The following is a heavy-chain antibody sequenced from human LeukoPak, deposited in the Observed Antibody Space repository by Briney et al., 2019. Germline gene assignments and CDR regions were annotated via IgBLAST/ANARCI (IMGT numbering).Heavy chain of an antibody. CDR1: GFTFSSYA. Sequence: GGSLRLSCAASGFTFSSYAMSWVRQAPGKGLEWVAVISYDGSNKYYADSVKGRFTISRDNSKNTLYLQMNSLRAEDTAVYYCARDRQQWLVRYYFDYWGQGTLVTVSS. V-gene: IGHV3-30*04. CDR3: ARDRQQWLVRYYFDY. D-gene: IGHD6-19*01. J-gene: IGHJ4*02. CDR2: ISYDGSNK.